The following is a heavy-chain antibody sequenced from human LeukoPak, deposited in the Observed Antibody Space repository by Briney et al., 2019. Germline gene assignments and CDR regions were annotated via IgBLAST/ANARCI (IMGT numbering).Heavy chain of an antibody. Sequence: SGESLKISCKGSGYSFTSYWIGWVRQMPGKGLEWMGIIYPGDSDTRYSPSFQGQVTISADKSISTAYLQRSSLKASDTAMYYCARRGNDYGDYPTDYRGQGTLVTVSS. CDR2: IYPGDSDT. CDR1: GYSFTSYW. CDR3: ARRGNDYGDYPTDY. J-gene: IGHJ4*02. D-gene: IGHD4-17*01. V-gene: IGHV5-51*01.